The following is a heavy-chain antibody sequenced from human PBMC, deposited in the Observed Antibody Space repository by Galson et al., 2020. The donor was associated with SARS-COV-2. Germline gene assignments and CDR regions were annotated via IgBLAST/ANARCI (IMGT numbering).Heavy chain of an antibody. CDR3: ARQKFLWGWFDP. Sequence: SETLSLTCTVSGGSISSYYWSWIRQPPAKGLEWIGYIYYSGSTNSNPSLKSRVTISVDTSKNQFSLKLSSVTAADTAVYYCARQKFLWGWFDPWGQGTLVTVSS. V-gene: IGHV4-59*08. D-gene: IGHD1-26*01. CDR1: GGSISSYY. J-gene: IGHJ5*02. CDR2: IYYSGST.